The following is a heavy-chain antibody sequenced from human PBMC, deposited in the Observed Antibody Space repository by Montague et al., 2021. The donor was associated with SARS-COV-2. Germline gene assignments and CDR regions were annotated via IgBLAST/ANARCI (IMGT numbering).Heavy chain of an antibody. D-gene: IGHD3-22*01. CDR2: IYRTGNT. CDR1: GASVTSTNW. CDR3: ASPKEGSGYYRPFDY. J-gene: IGHJ4*02. Sequence: SETLSLTCGVSGASVTSTNWWSWVRQPTGKGLEWIGEIYRTGNTNYSPSLKNRVSISLDKSKNQLSLRLSSVTAADTAVYYCASPKEGSGYYRPFDYWGQGILVTVSS. V-gene: IGHV4-4*02.